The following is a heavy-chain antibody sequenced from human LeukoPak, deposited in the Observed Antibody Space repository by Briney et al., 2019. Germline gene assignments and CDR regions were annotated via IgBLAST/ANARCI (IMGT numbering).Heavy chain of an antibody. J-gene: IGHJ4*02. CDR3: ARHHEEGFDY. CDR1: GSSFTSYW. V-gene: IGHV5-51*01. CDR2: IYPGDSDT. Sequence: GGSLEISCQGSGSSFTSYWIGWVRQLPGKGREWMGIIYPGDSDTRYSPSFQGQVTISADKSISTAYLQWSSLKASDTAMYYCARHHEEGFDYWGQGTLVTVSS.